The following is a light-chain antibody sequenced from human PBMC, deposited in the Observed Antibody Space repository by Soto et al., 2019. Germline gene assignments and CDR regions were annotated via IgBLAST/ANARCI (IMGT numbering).Light chain of an antibody. CDR2: EVS. Sequence: QSVLTQPPSVSGSPGQSVTISCTGTSSDVGSYNRVSWYQQPPGTAPKLMIYEVSNRPSGVPDRFSGSKSGNTASLTISGLQAEDEADYYCSSYTSSSPWVFGGGTKHTVL. CDR1: SSDVGSYNR. CDR3: SSYTSSSPWV. J-gene: IGLJ2*01. V-gene: IGLV2-18*02.